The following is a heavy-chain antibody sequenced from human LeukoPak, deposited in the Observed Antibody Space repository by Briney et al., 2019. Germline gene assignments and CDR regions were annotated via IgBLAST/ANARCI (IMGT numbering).Heavy chain of an antibody. J-gene: IGHJ4*02. CDR1: GYSFTSYY. Sequence: PEASVTVSCKASGYSFTSYYIHWVRQAPGQGLEWMGLINPSSGGTNYAQKFQGRVTMTRDTSITTAYMGLSSLRSDDTAVYYCARETGGSFEYFDYWGQGTLVTVSS. V-gene: IGHV1-2*06. D-gene: IGHD7-27*01. CDR2: INPSSGGT. CDR3: ARETGGSFEYFDY.